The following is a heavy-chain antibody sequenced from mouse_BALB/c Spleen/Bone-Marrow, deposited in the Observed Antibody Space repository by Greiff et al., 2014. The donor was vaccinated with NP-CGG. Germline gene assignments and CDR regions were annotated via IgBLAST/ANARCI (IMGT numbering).Heavy chain of an antibody. V-gene: IGHV1-87*01. CDR2: IYPGEGDT. CDR1: GYTFTTYW. J-gene: IGHJ2*01. CDR3: SREPSNWGYY. Sequence: QVQLQQSGAELARPGASVKLSCKTSGYTFTTYWMQWVKQRPGQGLEWIGAIYPGEGDTRYTQKFKGKATLTADKSSSAAYMQHSNLTSEDSAVYYCSREPSNWGYYWGQGTTLTVSS.